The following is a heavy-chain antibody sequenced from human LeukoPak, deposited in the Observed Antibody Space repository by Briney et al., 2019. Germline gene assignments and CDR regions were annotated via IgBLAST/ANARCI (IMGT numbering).Heavy chain of an antibody. V-gene: IGHV3-23*01. Sequence: PGGSLRLSCAASGFTFSSYAMSWVRQAPGKGLEWVSYISSSGSTIYYADSVKGRFTISRDNSKNTLYLQMDSLRAEDTAIYYCADFGSGSYCFDYWGQGTLVTVSS. J-gene: IGHJ4*02. D-gene: IGHD3-10*01. CDR1: GFTFSSYA. CDR2: ISSSGSTI. CDR3: ADFGSGSYCFDY.